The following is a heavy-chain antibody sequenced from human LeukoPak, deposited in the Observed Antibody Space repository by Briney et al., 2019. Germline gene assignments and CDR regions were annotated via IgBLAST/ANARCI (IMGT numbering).Heavy chain of an antibody. D-gene: IGHD5-12*01. CDR2: IYYSGST. CDR3: ARVFPGIGARFDP. J-gene: IGHJ5*02. CDR1: GGSISSGGYY. V-gene: IGHV4-31*03. Sequence: PSETLSLTCTVSGGSISSGGYYWSWIRQHPGKGLEWIGYIYYSGSTYYSPSLKSRVTISVDTSKNQFSLKLSSVTAADTAVYYCARVFPGIGARFDPWGQGTLVTVSS.